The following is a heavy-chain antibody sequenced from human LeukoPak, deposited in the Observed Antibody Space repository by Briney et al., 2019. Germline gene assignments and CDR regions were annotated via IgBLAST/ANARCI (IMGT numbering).Heavy chain of an antibody. CDR2: IYSGGTT. J-gene: IGHJ1*01. V-gene: IGHV3-66*01. CDR3: ARVGYSSGWYIQH. D-gene: IGHD6-19*01. Sequence: GGSLRLSCAASGFTVSGNYMSWVRQAPGKGLEWVSVIYSGGTTYYADSVKGRFTISRDNSKNTLYLQMNSLRAEDTAMYYCARVGYSSGWYIQHWGQGTLVTVSS. CDR1: GFTVSGNY.